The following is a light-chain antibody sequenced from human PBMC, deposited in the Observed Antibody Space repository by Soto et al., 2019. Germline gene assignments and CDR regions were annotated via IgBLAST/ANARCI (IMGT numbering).Light chain of an antibody. Sequence: DVVLTQTPLSSPVTLGQPASISCRSSQSLLHRDGRTYLSWLHQRPGQPPRLLIHQVSNRLSGVPDSFSGSGVGTDFTLKISRVEADDVGVYYCMQASHFPPYTFGQGTKLEIE. J-gene: IGKJ2*01. CDR1: QSLLHRDGRTY. CDR3: MQASHFPPYT. V-gene: IGKV2-24*01. CDR2: QVS.